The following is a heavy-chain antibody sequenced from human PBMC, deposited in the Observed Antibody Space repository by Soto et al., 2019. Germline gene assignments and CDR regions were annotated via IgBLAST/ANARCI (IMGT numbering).Heavy chain of an antibody. CDR3: ARGAPVSIQH. CDR1: GGSIRSGGYS. V-gene: IGHV4-30-2*01. J-gene: IGHJ1*01. CDR2: IYHXGNT. Sequence: PSXTLSLTCAVSGGSIRSGGYSWSWIRQPTGKRLECTXYIYHXGNTSYTPSLXXRVNISVXRSKKTFSMKLSSATAADTAVYYCARGAPVSIQHWRKGTLVTVYS.